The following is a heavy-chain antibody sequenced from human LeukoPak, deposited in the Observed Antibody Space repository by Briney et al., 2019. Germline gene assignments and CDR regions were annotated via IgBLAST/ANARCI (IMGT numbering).Heavy chain of an antibody. CDR2: LNGDGGTT. CDR1: EFTISRYW. Sequence: GGSLRLSCAASEFTISRYWMHWVRHAPGKGLVWVSRLNGDGGTTRYADSVRGRFTISRDNAKNTVYLQMDSLRADDTAVYYCARDRGALDYWGQGTLVTVSS. V-gene: IGHV3-74*01. CDR3: ARDRGALDY. J-gene: IGHJ4*02.